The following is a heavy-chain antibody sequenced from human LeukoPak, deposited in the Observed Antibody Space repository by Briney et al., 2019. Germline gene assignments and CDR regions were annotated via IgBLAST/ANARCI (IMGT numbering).Heavy chain of an antibody. CDR1: GFTFSNAW. J-gene: IGHJ4*02. V-gene: IGHV3-15*01. Sequence: PGGSLRLSCAASGFTFSNAWMSWVRPAPRKGLEWVGRIKRKTDGGKTVYAVPVEGRFPISRDDSTNTLYLQMNSLKTEDTAVYYCTTIKLYDFWSGYPDYWGQGTLVTVSS. CDR2: IKRKTDGGKT. D-gene: IGHD3-3*01. CDR3: TTIKLYDFWSGYPDY.